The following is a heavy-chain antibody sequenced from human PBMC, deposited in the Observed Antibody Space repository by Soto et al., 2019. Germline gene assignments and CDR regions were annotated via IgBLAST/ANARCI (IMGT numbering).Heavy chain of an antibody. CDR2: IGSGGDT. V-gene: IGHV3-13*01. D-gene: IGHD3-22*01. CDR1: GFNFSTYD. CDR3: ARGGEPNYFESSGLLDY. J-gene: IGHJ4*02. Sequence: EVQLVESGGGLVQPGGSLRLSCTASGFNFSTYDMHWVRQATGKGLEWVSLIGSGGDTYYPGSVKGRFTVSRENAKSYCYLQMDSLRAEDTAVYYCARGGEPNYFESSGLLDYWGQGTLVTVSS.